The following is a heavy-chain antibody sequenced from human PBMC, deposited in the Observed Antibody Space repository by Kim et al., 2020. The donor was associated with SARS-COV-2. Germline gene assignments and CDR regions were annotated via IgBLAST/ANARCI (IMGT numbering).Heavy chain of an antibody. D-gene: IGHD3-22*01. V-gene: IGHV3-9*01. CDR3: AKGLTPFITMINCMDV. CDR1: GFTFNNSA. Sequence: GGSLRLSCTASGFTFNNSAMHWVRQAPGKGLEWVAGINWNRGNIDYADSVKGRFTISRDNAKNSLYLQMNSLRVEDTALYYCAKGLTPFITMINCMDVWGHGTTGTVSS. J-gene: IGHJ6*02. CDR2: INWNRGNI.